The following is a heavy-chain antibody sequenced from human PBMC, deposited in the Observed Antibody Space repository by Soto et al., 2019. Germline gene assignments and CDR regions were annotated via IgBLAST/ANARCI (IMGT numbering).Heavy chain of an antibody. D-gene: IGHD2-21*01. CDR2: IYYSGST. J-gene: IGHJ4*02. Sequence: ASETLSLTCSVSGGSTSSYYWSWIRQPPGKGLEWIGYIYYSGSTDYSPSLKSRVTMSIDTSQNQVSLKLTSVTTEDTAVYYCCDCGHTNLDCWGRGTLVTVSS. CDR3: CDCGHTNLDC. V-gene: IGHV4-59*12. CDR1: GGSTSSYY.